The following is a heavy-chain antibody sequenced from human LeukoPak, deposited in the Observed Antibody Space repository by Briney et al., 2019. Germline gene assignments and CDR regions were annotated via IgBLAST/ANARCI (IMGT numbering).Heavy chain of an antibody. CDR3: ARGSVDYGSGSYYKSPYYYYYMDV. J-gene: IGHJ6*03. CDR2: IKSKADGGTT. CDR1: GFTFKNAW. Sequence: GGSLRLSCEASGFTFKNAWMIWVRQAPGKGPEWVGRIKSKADGGTTDYAAPVKGRFTISRDDSKNTLYLQMNSLRAEDTALYYCARGSVDYGSGSYYKSPYYYYYMDVWGKGTTVTVSS. V-gene: IGHV3-15*05. D-gene: IGHD3-10*01.